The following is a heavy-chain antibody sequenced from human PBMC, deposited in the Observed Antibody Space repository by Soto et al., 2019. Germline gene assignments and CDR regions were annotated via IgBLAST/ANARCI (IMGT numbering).Heavy chain of an antibody. CDR3: ARQSTGYCSSTSCPFDY. D-gene: IGHD2-2*01. CDR1: GGSISSYS. Sequence: SETLSLTCTLSGGSISSYSWNWIRQPPGKGLEWIGYIYYSGSTNYNPSLKSRITISVDTSKNQFSLKLTSVTAVDTAVYYCARQSTGYCSSTSCPFDYWGLGTVVTVS. J-gene: IGHJ4*02. CDR2: IYYSGST. V-gene: IGHV4-59*08.